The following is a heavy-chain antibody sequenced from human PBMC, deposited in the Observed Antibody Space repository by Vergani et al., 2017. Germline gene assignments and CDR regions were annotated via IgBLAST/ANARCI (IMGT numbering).Heavy chain of an antibody. CDR1: GFTFSSYA. D-gene: IGHD2-2*02. V-gene: IGHV3-30-3*01. CDR3: ARDISADCSSTSCYSGAFDI. J-gene: IGHJ3*02. CDR2: ISYDGSNK. Sequence: VQLLESGGGVVQPGRSLRLSCAASGFTFSSYAMHWVRQAPGKGLEWVAVISYDGSNKYYADSVKGRFTISRDNSKNTLYLQMNSLRAEDTAVYYCARDISADCSSTSCYSGAFDIWGQGTMVTVSS.